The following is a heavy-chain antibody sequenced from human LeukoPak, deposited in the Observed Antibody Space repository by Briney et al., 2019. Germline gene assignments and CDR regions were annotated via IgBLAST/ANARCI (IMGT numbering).Heavy chain of an antibody. CDR1: EFTFSSFA. CDR3: ARDSSGYGSFDY. D-gene: IGHD3-22*01. CDR2: VSGSGGST. J-gene: IGHJ4*02. V-gene: IGHV3-23*01. Sequence: PGGSLRLSCAASEFTFSSFAMSWVRQAPGKGLEWVSRVSGSGGSTYYADFVKGRFSISRDNSKNTLYLQMNSLRAEDTAVYYCARDSSGYGSFDYWGRGTMVTVSS.